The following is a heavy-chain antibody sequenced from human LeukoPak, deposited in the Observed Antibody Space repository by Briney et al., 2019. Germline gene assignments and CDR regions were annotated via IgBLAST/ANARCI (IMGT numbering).Heavy chain of an antibody. V-gene: IGHV4-34*01. J-gene: IGHJ3*01. CDR3: ARGDKNPGYSSSWSLPVAFDL. CDR1: GGSFSGYY. D-gene: IGHD6-13*01. Sequence: SETLSLTCVVYGGSFSGYYWSWIRQPPGKGLEWIGEINHSGSTNYNPSLKSRVTIAVDTSKNQFSLKLSSVTAADTAVYYCARGDKNPGYSSSWSLPVAFDLWGQGTLVT. CDR2: INHSGST.